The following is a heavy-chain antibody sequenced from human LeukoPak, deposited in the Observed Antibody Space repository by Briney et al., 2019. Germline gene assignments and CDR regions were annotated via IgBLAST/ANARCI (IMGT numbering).Heavy chain of an antibody. CDR1: GFTVSSNF. CDR3: ARDKFVEGDYGDYYLVGFDY. D-gene: IGHD4-17*01. Sequence: GGSLRLSFAASGFTVSSNFMNGVRQAPGKGLEWVSVIYSVGSTYYAESVKGRFTISRDHAKHSLYLQMTSLRAEDTAVYSCARDKFVEGDYGDYYLVGFDYWGQGTLVTVSS. CDR2: IYSVGST. J-gene: IGHJ4*02. V-gene: IGHV3-53*01.